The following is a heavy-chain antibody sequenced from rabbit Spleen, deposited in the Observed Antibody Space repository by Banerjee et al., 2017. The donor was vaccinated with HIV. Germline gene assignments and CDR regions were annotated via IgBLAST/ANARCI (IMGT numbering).Heavy chain of an antibody. CDR2: INIVTGKS. Sequence: QEQLVESGGGLVKPGAPLTLTCKASGVSLNDKDVMCWVRQAPGKGLEWIACINIVTGKSVYARWAKGRFTMSRTSSTTVTLQMTSLTAADTATYFCARDLVAVIGWNFNLWGPGTLVTVS. V-gene: IGHV1S45*01. CDR3: ARDLVAVIGWNFNL. J-gene: IGHJ4*01. CDR1: GVSLNDKDV. D-gene: IGHD1-1*01.